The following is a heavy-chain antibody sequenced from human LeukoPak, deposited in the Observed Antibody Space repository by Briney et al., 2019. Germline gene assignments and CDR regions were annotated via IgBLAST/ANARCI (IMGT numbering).Heavy chain of an antibody. CDR2: MNPNSGNT. CDR3: ARAATMVRGVIRYYYYGMDV. J-gene: IGHJ6*02. CDR1: GYTFTSYD. D-gene: IGHD3-10*01. Sequence: GASVKVSCKASGYTFTSYDINWVRQATGKGLEWMGWMNPNSGNTGYAQKFQGRVTMTRNTSISTAYMELSSLRSEDTAVYYCARAATMVRGVIRYYYYGMDVWGQGTTVTVSS. V-gene: IGHV1-8*01.